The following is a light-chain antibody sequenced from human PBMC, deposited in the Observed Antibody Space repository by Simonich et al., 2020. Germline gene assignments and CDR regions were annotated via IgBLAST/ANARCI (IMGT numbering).Light chain of an antibody. V-gene: IGKV2-30*02. CDR2: KGS. CDR1: QRLVHSDGNTY. CDR3: MQGTHWPRT. Sequence: DVVMTQSPLSLPVTLGQPASISCRSSQRLVHSDGNTYLNWFQQRPGQSPRRLIYKGSTREAGVPDRCSGSGSGTDFTLKISRVEAEDVGVYYCMQGTHWPRTFGQGTKVEIK. J-gene: IGKJ1*01.